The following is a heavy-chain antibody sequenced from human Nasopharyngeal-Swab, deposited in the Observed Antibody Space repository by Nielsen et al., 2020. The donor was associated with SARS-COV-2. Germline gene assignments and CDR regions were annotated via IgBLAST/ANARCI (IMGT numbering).Heavy chain of an antibody. D-gene: IGHD3-3*01. Sequence: GGPLRLSCTASGFTFGDYAMSWVRQAPGKGLEWVGFIRSKAYGGTTEYAASVKGRFTISRDDSKSIAYLQMNSLKTEDTAVYYCTRDDFWSGYHDYWGQGTLVTVSS. CDR2: IRSKAYGGTT. CDR3: TRDDFWSGYHDY. J-gene: IGHJ4*02. CDR1: GFTFGDYA. V-gene: IGHV3-49*04.